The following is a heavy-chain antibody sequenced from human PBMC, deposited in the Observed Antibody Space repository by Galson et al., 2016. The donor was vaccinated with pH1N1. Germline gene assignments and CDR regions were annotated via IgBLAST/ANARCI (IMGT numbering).Heavy chain of an antibody. CDR1: GFSLSTSGVG. CDR3: ARFLCGDYSTYFDP. CDR2: IYWNDDK. D-gene: IGHD4-17*01. V-gene: IGHV2-5*01. Sequence: PALVKPTQTLTLTCTFSGFSLSTSGVGVGWIRQPPGKALEWLAVIYWNDDKRCRPSLKSRLTITKDTSKNQVVLTMTNMDPVDTATYYCARFLCGDYSTYFDPWSQGTLVTVSS. J-gene: IGHJ5*02.